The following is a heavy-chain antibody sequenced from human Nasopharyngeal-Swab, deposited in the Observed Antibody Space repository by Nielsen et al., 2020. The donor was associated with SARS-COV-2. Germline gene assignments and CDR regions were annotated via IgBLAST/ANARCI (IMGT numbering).Heavy chain of an antibody. J-gene: IGHJ4*02. CDR3: ARCKSNSRVVRGYFDY. V-gene: IGHV4-59*01. Sequence: WIRQPPGKGLEWIGYIYYSGSTNYNPSLKSRVTISVETSKNQFSLKLSSVTAADTAVYYCARCKSNSRVVRGYFDYWGQGTLVTVSS. CDR2: IYYSGST. D-gene: IGHD3-10*01.